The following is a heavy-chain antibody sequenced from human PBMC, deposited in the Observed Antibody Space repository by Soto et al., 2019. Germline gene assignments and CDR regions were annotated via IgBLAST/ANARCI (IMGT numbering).Heavy chain of an antibody. CDR1: GGTFSSYA. V-gene: IGHV1-69*01. CDR2: IIPIFGTA. Sequence: QVQLVQSGAEVKKPGSSVKVSCKASGGTFSSYAISWVRQAPGQGLEWMGGIIPIFGTANYAQKFQGRVTITADESTSTAYMELGSLRSEDTAVYYCARTTMGDSGYVYYYYYGMDVWGQGTTVTVSS. CDR3: ARTTMGDSGYVYYYYYGMDV. D-gene: IGHD5-12*01. J-gene: IGHJ6*02.